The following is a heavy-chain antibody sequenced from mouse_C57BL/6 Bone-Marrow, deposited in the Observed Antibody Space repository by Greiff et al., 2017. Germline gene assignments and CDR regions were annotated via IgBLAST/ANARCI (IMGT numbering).Heavy chain of an antibody. CDR2: INPYNGGT. Sequence: EVQLQQSGPVLVKPGASVKMSCKASGYTFTDYYMNWVKQSHGKSLEWIGVINPYNGGTSYNQKFKGKATLTVDKSSSTAYMELNSLTSEDSAVYYCASPLLLRRYFEVWGTGTTVTVSS. J-gene: IGHJ1*03. CDR1: GYTFTDYY. V-gene: IGHV1-19*01. CDR3: ASPLLLRRYFEV. D-gene: IGHD1-1*01.